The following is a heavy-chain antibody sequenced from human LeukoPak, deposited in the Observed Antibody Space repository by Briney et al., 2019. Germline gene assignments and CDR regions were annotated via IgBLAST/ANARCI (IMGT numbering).Heavy chain of an antibody. CDR2: MNPNSGNT. D-gene: IGHD3-10*01. V-gene: IGHV1-8*01. CDR3: ARDVLLWFGELLYAFDI. Sequence: ASVKVSCKASGYTFTSYDINWVRQATGQGLEWMGWMNPNSGNTGYAQKFQGRVTMTRNTSISTAYMELSSLRSEDTAVYYCARDVLLWFGELLYAFDIWGQGTMVTVSS. CDR1: GYTFTSYD. J-gene: IGHJ3*02.